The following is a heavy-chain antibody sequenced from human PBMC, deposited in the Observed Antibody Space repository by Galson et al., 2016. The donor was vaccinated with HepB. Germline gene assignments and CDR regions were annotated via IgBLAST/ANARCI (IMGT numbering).Heavy chain of an antibody. CDR3: AKGALLYGSGNYVHY. CDR1: GFTFSSYA. V-gene: IGHV3-30-3*01. D-gene: IGHD3-10*01. CDR2: ISDDGSKR. J-gene: IGHJ4*02. Sequence: SLRLSCAASGFTFSSYAMHWVRQAPGKGLEWVAVISDDGSKRYYADSVKGRFIVSRDNSKNTLYLQMTSLRAEDTAVYYCAKGALLYGSGNYVHYWGQGTLVTVSS.